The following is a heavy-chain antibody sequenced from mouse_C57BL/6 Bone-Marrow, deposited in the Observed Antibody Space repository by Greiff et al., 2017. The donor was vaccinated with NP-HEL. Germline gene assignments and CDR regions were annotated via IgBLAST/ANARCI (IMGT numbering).Heavy chain of an antibody. CDR2: IYPRSGNT. J-gene: IGHJ3*01. V-gene: IGHV1-81*01. Sequence: VKLQQSGAELARPGASVKLSCKASGYTFTSYGISWVKQRTGQGLEWVGEIYPRSGNTYYNEKFKGKATLTADKSSSTAYMELRSLTSEDSAVYFCATLPLAYWGQGTLVTVSA. CDR3: ATLPLAY. CDR1: GYTFTSYG. D-gene: IGHD5-5*01.